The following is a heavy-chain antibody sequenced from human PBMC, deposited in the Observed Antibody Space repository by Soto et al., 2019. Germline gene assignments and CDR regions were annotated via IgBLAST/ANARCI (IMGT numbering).Heavy chain of an antibody. D-gene: IGHD3-22*01. CDR1: GGSIISGGYY. Sequence: SETLSLTCTVSGGSIISGGYYWSWIRQHPGKGLEWIGYIYYSGSTYYNPSLKSRVTISVDTSKNQFSLKLSSVTAADTAVYYCARLGSSGYYLTDYWGQGTLVTVSS. CDR2: IYYSGST. CDR3: ARLGSSGYYLTDY. V-gene: IGHV4-31*03. J-gene: IGHJ4*02.